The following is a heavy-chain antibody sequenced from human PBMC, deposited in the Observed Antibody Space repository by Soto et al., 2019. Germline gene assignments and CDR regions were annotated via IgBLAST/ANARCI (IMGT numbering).Heavy chain of an antibody. CDR2: IWYDGTNK. D-gene: IGHD5-18*01. CDR3: ARTGRRLPNPALPGASGYYGLDL. CDR1: GFTFRSYA. V-gene: IGHV3-33*01. Sequence: PGGSLRLSCAASGFTFRSYAMHWVRQAPGKGLEWVGIIWYDGTNKYYADSVRGRFTISRDNSKNTMYLQVNSLRAEDTAVYYCARTGRRLPNPALPGASGYYGLDLWGQGTTVTVSS. J-gene: IGHJ6*02.